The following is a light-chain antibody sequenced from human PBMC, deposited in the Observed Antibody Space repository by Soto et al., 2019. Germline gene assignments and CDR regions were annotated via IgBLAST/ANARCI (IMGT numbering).Light chain of an antibody. CDR3: QQYNVWPLT. V-gene: IGKV3-15*01. J-gene: IGKJ4*01. CDR2: VAS. Sequence: EIVMTQSPVTLSVSPGDRATLSCRASQSVNSNLAWYQQKPGQTPKLLIYVASNRATGIPARFSGSGSGTEFTPTISSLQSEDFAVYYCQQYNVWPLTFGGGTKVEFK. CDR1: QSVNSN.